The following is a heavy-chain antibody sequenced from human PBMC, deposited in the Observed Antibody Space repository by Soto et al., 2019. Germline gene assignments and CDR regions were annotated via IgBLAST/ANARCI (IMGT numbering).Heavy chain of an antibody. D-gene: IGHD3-10*01. CDR1: GGTFSSYI. CDR2: IIPILGIA. J-gene: IGHJ4*02. Sequence: QVQLVQSGAEVKKPGSSVKVSCKASGGTFSSYIISWVRQAPGQGLEWMGRIIPILGIANYAQKFQGRVTMTSDKSTSTAYMELSSLRSEDTAVYYCATPFGSSGNWGQGTLVTVSS. V-gene: IGHV1-69*02. CDR3: ATPFGSSGN.